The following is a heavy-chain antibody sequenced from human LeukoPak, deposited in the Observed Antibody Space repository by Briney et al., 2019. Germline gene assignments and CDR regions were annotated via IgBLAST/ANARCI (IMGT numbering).Heavy chain of an antibody. J-gene: IGHJ4*02. D-gene: IGHD3-22*01. CDR2: IRSKAAGGTT. V-gene: IGHV3-15*07. CDR3: ALGSANYDSSDFDC. CDR1: GFTFTNTW. Sequence: GGSLRLSCVASGFTFTNTWINWVRQAPGGGLEWVGRIRSKAAGGTTEYAAPVKGRFTISRDDSKNTLYLQMNSLITDDTAVYYCALGSANYDSSDFDCWGQGTLVTVSS.